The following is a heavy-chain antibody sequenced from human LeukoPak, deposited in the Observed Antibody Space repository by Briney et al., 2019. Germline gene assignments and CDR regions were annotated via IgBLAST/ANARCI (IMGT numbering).Heavy chain of an antibody. D-gene: IGHD3-3*01. Sequence: SETLSLTCTASGGSISSSSYDWGWIRQPPGKGLEWIGSIYYSGSTYYNPSLKSRVTISVDTSKNQFSLKLSSVTAADTAVYYCAHHYDFWSGYIDYWGQGTLVTVSS. J-gene: IGHJ4*02. CDR3: AHHYDFWSGYIDY. CDR2: IYYSGST. CDR1: GGSISSSSYD. V-gene: IGHV4-39*07.